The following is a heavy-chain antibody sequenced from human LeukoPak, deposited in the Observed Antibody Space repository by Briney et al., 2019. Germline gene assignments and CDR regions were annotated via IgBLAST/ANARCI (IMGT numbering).Heavy chain of an antibody. Sequence: GGSLRLSCAASGFTSSNAWLSWVRQALGKGLEWVSSISSSSSYIYYADPVKGRFTISRDNAKNSLYLQMNSLRAEDTAVYYCAGARGVTASGVWGQGTTVTVSS. V-gene: IGHV3-21*01. CDR2: ISSSSSYI. CDR1: GFTSSNAW. J-gene: IGHJ6*01. D-gene: IGHD2-21*02. CDR3: AGARGVTASGV.